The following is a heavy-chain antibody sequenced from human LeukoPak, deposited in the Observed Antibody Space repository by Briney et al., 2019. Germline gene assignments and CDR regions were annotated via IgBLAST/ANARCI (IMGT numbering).Heavy chain of an antibody. CDR3: ARAGWYTLDN. V-gene: IGHV4-39*07. CDR1: GGSISSNSYY. D-gene: IGHD2-15*01. J-gene: IGHJ4*02. Sequence: PSETLSLTCTVSGGSISSNSYYWGWIRQPPGKGLKWIGSIYYSGSTYYNPSLKSRVTISVDNSKNQFSLKMSSMTAADTAVYYCARAGWYTLDNWGQGTLVTVCS. CDR2: IYYSGST.